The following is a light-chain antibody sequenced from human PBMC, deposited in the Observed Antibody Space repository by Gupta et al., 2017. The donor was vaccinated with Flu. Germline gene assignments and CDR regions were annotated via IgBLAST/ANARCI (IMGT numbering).Light chain of an antibody. CDR1: KFGSNG. Sequence: GRTSTSTGAGRKFGSNGFIWYHHTPAQAPVLLFYDDSDRHSGIPERFSGSNYGTTATMTTSRVEAGDEADYYCQGGGGDSDNKMFGGGTKLTVL. CDR3: QGGGGDSDNKM. CDR2: DDS. J-gene: IGLJ3*02. V-gene: IGLV3-21*03.